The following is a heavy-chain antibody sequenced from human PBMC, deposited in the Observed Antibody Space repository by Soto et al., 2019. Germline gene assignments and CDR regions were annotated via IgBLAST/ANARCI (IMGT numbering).Heavy chain of an antibody. CDR2: ISGSGGST. V-gene: IGHV3-23*01. Sequence: GGSLRLSCAASGFTFSSYAMSWVRQAPGKGLEWVSAISGSGGSTYYADSVKGRFTISRDNSKNTLYLQMNSLRAEDTAVYYCAKDPNYYDSSGFRFQHWGQGTLVTVSS. CDR1: GFTFSSYA. CDR3: AKDPNYYDSSGFRFQH. J-gene: IGHJ1*01. D-gene: IGHD3-22*01.